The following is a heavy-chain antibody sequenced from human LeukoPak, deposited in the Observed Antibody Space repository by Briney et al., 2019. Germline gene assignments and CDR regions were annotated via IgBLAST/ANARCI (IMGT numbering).Heavy chain of an antibody. CDR3: ARGGTTGTTKSRFDP. Sequence: SVKVSCKASGGTFSSYAISWVRQAPGQGLEWMGGIIPIFGTANYAQKFQGRVTITADKSTSTAYMELSSLRSEDTAVYYCARGGTTGTTKSRFDPWGQGTLVTVSS. J-gene: IGHJ5*02. V-gene: IGHV1-69*06. CDR2: IIPIFGTA. CDR1: GGTFSSYA. D-gene: IGHD1-1*01.